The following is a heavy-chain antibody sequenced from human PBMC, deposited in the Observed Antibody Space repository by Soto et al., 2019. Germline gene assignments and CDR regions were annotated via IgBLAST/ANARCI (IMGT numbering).Heavy chain of an antibody. Sequence: QVQLVESGGGVVQPGKSLRLSCAASGFTFSSYAMQWVRQAPGKGLEWVAVISYGGTDKHYIEYVKGRFTISRDNSKNTLYLQMNSLRSGDTDVYYCAKDAGPAGTFDFWGQGTLVTVSS. CDR3: AKDAGPAGTFDF. CDR2: ISYGGTDK. D-gene: IGHD6-13*01. V-gene: IGHV3-30*18. J-gene: IGHJ4*02. CDR1: GFTFSSYA.